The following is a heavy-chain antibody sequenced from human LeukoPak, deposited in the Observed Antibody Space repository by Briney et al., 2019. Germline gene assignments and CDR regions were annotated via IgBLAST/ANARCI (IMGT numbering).Heavy chain of an antibody. D-gene: IGHD4-23*01. CDR3: ARGGGNSGTSDY. V-gene: IGHV4-59*08. CDR1: GGSISSYY. Sequence: ASETLSLTCTVSGGSISSYYWSWIRQPPGKGLEWIGYIYYSGSTYYNPSLKSRVTISVDTSKNQFSLKLSSVTAADTAVYYCARGGGNSGTSDYWGQGTLVTVSS. J-gene: IGHJ4*02. CDR2: IYYSGST.